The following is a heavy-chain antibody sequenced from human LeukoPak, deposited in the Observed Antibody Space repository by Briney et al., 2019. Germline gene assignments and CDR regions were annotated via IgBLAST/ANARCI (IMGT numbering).Heavy chain of an antibody. J-gene: IGHJ1*01. CDR1: GFTFSSYA. CDR3: ARDRADSSGFEPYRYFQH. Sequence: GGSLRLSCAASGFTFSSYAMHWVRQAPGKGLEWVAVISYDGSNKYYADSVKGRFTISRDNSKNTLYLQMNSLRAEDTAVYYCARDRADSSGFEPYRYFQHWGQGTLVTVSS. V-gene: IGHV3-30-3*01. D-gene: IGHD3-22*01. CDR2: ISYDGSNK.